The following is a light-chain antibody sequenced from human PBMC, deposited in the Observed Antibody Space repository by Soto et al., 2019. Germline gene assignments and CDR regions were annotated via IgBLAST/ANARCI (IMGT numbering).Light chain of an antibody. V-gene: IGKV3-20*01. CDR1: QSVSTN. J-gene: IGKJ1*01. Sequence: EIVLTQSPGTLSLSPGERATLSCRASQSVSTNLAWYQQRPGQAPRILIYAASSRATGIPDRFSGSGSGTDFSLTISRLEPEDFAVYYCQQYDTSPRTFGQWTKVDIK. CDR2: AAS. CDR3: QQYDTSPRT.